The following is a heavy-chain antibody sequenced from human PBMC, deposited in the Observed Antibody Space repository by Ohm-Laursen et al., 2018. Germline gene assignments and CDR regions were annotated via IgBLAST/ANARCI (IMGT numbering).Heavy chain of an antibody. V-gene: IGHV4-59*01. D-gene: IGHD2/OR15-2a*01. Sequence: SVTLSFTCTVSGGSISIYYWSWIRQPPGKGLEWIGNIYYTGSTNYNPSLKSRVTISLDTSKNQFSLKMSSVTAADTAMYYWARGFSRHWYFDLWGRGTLVTVSS. CDR1: GGSISIYY. CDR3: ARGFSRHWYFDL. J-gene: IGHJ2*01. CDR2: IYYTGST.